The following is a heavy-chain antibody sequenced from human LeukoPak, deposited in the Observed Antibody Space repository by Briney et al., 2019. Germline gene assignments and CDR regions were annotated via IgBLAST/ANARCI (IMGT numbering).Heavy chain of an antibody. V-gene: IGHV3-11*01. Sequence: GSLRLSCAASGFPFSDYYMSWIRQAPGKGLEWVSYISSSGSTIYYADSVKGRFTISRDNAKNSLYLQMNSLRAEDTVVYYCARERSWYAPVLESYYYYMDVWGKGTTVTVSS. J-gene: IGHJ6*03. CDR2: ISSSGSTI. CDR1: GFPFSDYY. CDR3: ARERSWYAPVLESYYYYMDV. D-gene: IGHD6-13*01.